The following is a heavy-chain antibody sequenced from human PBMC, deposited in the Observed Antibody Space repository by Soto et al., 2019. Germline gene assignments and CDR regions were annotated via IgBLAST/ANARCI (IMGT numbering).Heavy chain of an antibody. V-gene: IGHV3-7*03. D-gene: IGHD3-16*02. J-gene: IGHJ4*02. CDR1: GFKFSDCW. CDR3: ARDGLLFSGPYRPSRFDY. Sequence: GGSLRLSCAASGFKFSDCWMSWVRQAPGKGLEWVGNIKHDTSEAHYADSVKGRFTITRDNIKNFLFLQMNGLRSDDTASYYCARDGLLFSGPYRPSRFDYWGLGTLVTASS. CDR2: IKHDTSEA.